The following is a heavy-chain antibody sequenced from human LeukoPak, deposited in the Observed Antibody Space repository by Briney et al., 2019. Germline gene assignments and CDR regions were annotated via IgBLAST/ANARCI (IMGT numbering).Heavy chain of an antibody. CDR3: ARESPLRFLEWLFDY. CDR2: IIPIFGTA. CDR1: GGTFSSYA. J-gene: IGHJ4*02. D-gene: IGHD3-3*01. Sequence: SVKVSCKASGGTFSSYAISWVRQAPGQGLEWMGGIIPIFGTANYAQKFQGRVTITTDESTSTAYMELSSLRSEDTTVYYCARESPLRFLEWLFDYWGQGTLVTVSS. V-gene: IGHV1-69*05.